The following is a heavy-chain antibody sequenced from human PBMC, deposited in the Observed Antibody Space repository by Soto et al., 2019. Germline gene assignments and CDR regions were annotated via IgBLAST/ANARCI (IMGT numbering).Heavy chain of an antibody. J-gene: IGHJ4*02. CDR2: IWYDGTNK. D-gene: IGHD4-17*01. CDR1: GFTFSNYA. V-gene: IGHV3-33*01. CDR3: SRGRGTAVATPYS. Sequence: QVQLVESGGGVVQPGRSLRLSCVASGFTFSNYAMYWVRQAPGKGLEWVAVIWYDGTNKNYADSVKGRFTISRDNSKNTLYLQRNSLRVEDTAVYYWSRGRGTAVATPYSWGQGVQVTVSS.